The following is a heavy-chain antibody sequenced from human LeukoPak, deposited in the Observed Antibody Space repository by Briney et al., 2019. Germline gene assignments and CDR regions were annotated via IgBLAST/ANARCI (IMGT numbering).Heavy chain of an antibody. Sequence: PSQTLSLTCTVSGGAISSGDYYWSCSRQPPGKGLEWIGYIYYSGSTYYDPSLKSRVTISVDTSKTQFYLTLSSVTAADTAVYYCARVDDSSGYYLDYWGQGTLVTVSS. CDR3: ARVDDSSGYYLDY. V-gene: IGHV4-30-4*01. D-gene: IGHD3-22*01. CDR1: GGAISSGDYY. J-gene: IGHJ4*02. CDR2: IYYSGST.